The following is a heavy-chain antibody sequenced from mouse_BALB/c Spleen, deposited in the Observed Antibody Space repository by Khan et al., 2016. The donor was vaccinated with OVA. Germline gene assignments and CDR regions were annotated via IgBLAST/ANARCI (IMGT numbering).Heavy chain of an antibody. V-gene: IGHV5-6*01. CDR2: INTGGIYT. Sequence: EVQLQESGGDLVEPGGSLKLSCAASGFTFSSYGMSWVRQTPDKRLEWVATINTGGIYTYYPDSVKGRFTISRDNAKNTLYLRMSSLKSEDTAMYFCARHSRSVGDNYFDYWGPGTTLTVSS. J-gene: IGHJ2*01. CDR1: GFTFSSYG. D-gene: IGHD3-3*01. CDR3: ARHSRSVGDNYFDY.